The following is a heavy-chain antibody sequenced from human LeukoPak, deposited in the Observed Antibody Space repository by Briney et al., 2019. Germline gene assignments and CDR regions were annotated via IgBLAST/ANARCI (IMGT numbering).Heavy chain of an antibody. D-gene: IGHD6-19*01. Sequence: ASVKVSCKASGYTFTGYYMHWVRQAPGQGLEWMGWINPNSGGTNYAQKFQGRVTMTRDTSISTAYMELSRLRSDDTAVYYCAISEAVAEAPVDYWGQGTLVTVPS. J-gene: IGHJ4*02. CDR2: INPNSGGT. CDR1: GYTFTGYY. V-gene: IGHV1-2*02. CDR3: AISEAVAEAPVDY.